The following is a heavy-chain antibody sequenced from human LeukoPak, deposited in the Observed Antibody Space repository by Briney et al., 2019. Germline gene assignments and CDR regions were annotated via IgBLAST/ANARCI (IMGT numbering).Heavy chain of an antibody. CDR1: GFIFSPYA. V-gene: IGHV3-64D*09. D-gene: IGHD4-23*01. CDR3: VKDRWVAY. J-gene: IGHJ4*02. CDR2: ISSNGDST. Sequence: GGSLRLSCSASGFIFSPYAMHWVRQAPGKGLEYVSSISSNGDSTYYADSGKDRFTISRDNSKNTVYLQMSSLRVEDTAVYYCVKDRWVAYWGQGTLVTVYS.